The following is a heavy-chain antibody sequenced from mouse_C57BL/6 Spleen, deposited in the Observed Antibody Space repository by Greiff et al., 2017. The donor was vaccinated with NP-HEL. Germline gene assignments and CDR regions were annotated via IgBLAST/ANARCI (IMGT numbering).Heavy chain of an antibody. CDR3: ATVRYFDV. Sequence: EVQLQQSGAELVKPGASVKLSCTASGFNIKDYYMHWVKQRTEQGLEWIGRIDPEDGETKYVPKFQGKATITADTSSNIAYLQLSSLTSEDTAVYYCATVRYFDVWGTGTTVTVSS. D-gene: IGHD2-13*01. CDR1: GFNIKDYY. J-gene: IGHJ1*03. V-gene: IGHV14-2*01. CDR2: IDPEDGET.